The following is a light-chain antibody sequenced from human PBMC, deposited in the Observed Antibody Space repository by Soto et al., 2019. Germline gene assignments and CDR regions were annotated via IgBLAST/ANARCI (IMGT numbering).Light chain of an antibody. CDR2: DNT. CDR3: ATWDGGLTPQGV. J-gene: IGLJ1*01. Sequence: QSVLSQPPSVSSAPGQRVTISCSGSSSNIGKYYVSWYQQVPGTAPTLLIYDNTQRPSGIPDRFSGSKSGTSATLAITGLQTGDEADYYCATWDGGLTPQGVFGTGTKGIVL. V-gene: IGLV1-51*01. CDR1: SSNIGKYY.